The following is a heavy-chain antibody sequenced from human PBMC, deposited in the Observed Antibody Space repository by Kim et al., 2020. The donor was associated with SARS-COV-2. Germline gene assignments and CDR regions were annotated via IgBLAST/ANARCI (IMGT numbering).Heavy chain of an antibody. V-gene: IGHV1-3*01. Sequence: ASVKVSCKASGYTFTSYAFHWVRQAPGQGLEWMGWIDADNGNTKYSQKFQGRVTLTRDTSASTAYMELSSLRSDDTAVYYCARNEDYWGQGTLVTVSS. CDR2: IDADNGNT. CDR1: GYTFTSYA. J-gene: IGHJ4*02. CDR3: ARNEDY.